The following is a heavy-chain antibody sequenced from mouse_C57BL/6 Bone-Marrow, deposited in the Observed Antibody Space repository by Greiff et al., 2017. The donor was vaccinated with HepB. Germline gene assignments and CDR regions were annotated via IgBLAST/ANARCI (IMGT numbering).Heavy chain of an antibody. V-gene: IGHV1-80*01. CDR1: GFNIKDDY. Sequence: QVQLQQSGAELVRPGASVKLSCTASGFNIKDDYMHWVKQRPEQGLEWIGQIYPGDGDTNYNGKFKDKATLTADKSSSTAYMQLSSLTSEDSAVYFCARGAYWGQGTLVTVSA. CDR3: ARGAY. CDR2: IYPGDGDT. J-gene: IGHJ3*01.